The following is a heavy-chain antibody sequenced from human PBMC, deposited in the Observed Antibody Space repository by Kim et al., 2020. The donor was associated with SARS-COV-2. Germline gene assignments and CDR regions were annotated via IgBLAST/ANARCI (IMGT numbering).Heavy chain of an antibody. J-gene: IGHJ3*02. Sequence: YNPSLKSRVTISVDTSKNQFSLRLSSVTAADTAVYYCARLSAIFFYAFDIWGQGTMVTVSS. D-gene: IGHD3-9*01. CDR3: ARLSAIFFYAFDI. V-gene: IGHV4-34*01.